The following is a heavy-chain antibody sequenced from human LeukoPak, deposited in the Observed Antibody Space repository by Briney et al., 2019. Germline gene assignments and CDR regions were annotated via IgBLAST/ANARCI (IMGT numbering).Heavy chain of an antibody. Sequence: PSETLSLTCTVSGGSISSSSYYWGWIRQPPGKGLELIGSIYYSGTTYYNPSLKSRVTISVDTSKNQFSLKLSSVTAADTAVYYCARGSAAYYDSSGYSDYWGQGTLVTVSS. CDR1: GGSISSSSYY. V-gene: IGHV4-39*07. J-gene: IGHJ4*02. D-gene: IGHD3-22*01. CDR2: IYYSGTT. CDR3: ARGSAAYYDSSGYSDY.